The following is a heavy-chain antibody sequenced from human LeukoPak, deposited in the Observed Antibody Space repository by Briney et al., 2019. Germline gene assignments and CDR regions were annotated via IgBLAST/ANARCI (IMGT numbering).Heavy chain of an antibody. V-gene: IGHV3-53*01. CDR1: GGSISSYY. CDR2: IYNDGST. CDR3: ARNILFAFDI. J-gene: IGHJ3*02. Sequence: PSETLSLTCTVSGGSISSYYWSWVRQAPGKGLEWVSIIYNDGSTYYADSMKGRFTISRDNSKNTLYLQVNSLRAEDTAMYYCARNILFAFDIWGQGTMVTVSS.